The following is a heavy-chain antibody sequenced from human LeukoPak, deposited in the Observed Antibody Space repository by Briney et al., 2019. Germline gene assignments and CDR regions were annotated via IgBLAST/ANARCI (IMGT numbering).Heavy chain of an antibody. CDR2: ISSTGSV. D-gene: IGHD3-3*01. CDR3: ARGFWSGPSGWGVAFDL. J-gene: IGHJ3*01. Sequence: GSPRLSWAGSGFTFSAQSMNWVRQAPGRAPEWLSYISSTGSVYYAPSVQGRFAISRDNARDSLFLQMSGLRGEDTAVYYCARGFWSGPSGWGVAFDLWRQGTMVTVSS. CDR1: GFTFSAQS. V-gene: IGHV3-69-1*01.